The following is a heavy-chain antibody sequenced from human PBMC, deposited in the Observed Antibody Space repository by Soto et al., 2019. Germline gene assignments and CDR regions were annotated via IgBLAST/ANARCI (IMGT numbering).Heavy chain of an antibody. Sequence: PSETLSLTCGVSGGSISRSNWWSWVRQPPGKGLEWIGEIYHSGSTNYNPSLKSRVTISVDKSKNQFSLKLSSVTAADTAVYYCARDRESGSYYYYGMDVWGQGTTVTVSS. D-gene: IGHD3-10*01. CDR2: IYHSGST. J-gene: IGHJ6*02. CDR1: GGSISRSNW. CDR3: ARDRESGSYYYYGMDV. V-gene: IGHV4-4*02.